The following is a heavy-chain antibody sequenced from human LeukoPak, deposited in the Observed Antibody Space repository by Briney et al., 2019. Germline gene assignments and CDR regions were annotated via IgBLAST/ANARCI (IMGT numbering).Heavy chain of an antibody. CDR2: ISSSGSTI. CDR1: GFTFSDYY. D-gene: IGHD2-15*01. Sequence: PGGSLRLSCAVSGFTFSDYYMSWIRQAPGKGLEWVSYISSSGSTIYYADSVKGRFTISRDNAKNSLYLQMNSVRAEDTAVYYCAITPSEYCSGGSCYFFYYYYGMDVWGQGTTVTVSS. CDR3: AITPSEYCSGGSCYFFYYYYGMDV. J-gene: IGHJ6*02. V-gene: IGHV3-11*01.